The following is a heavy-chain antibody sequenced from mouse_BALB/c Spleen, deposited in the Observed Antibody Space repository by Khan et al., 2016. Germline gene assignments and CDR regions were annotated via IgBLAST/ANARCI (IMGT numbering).Heavy chain of an antibody. Sequence: EVQLQESGPSLVKPSQTLSLTCSVTGDSITSGYWNWIRKFPGHKLEYMGYISYSGNTYYNPSLNSRISITRDTSKNQYYLQLNSVTTEDTATYYCARYLYYYGSTYDTMDYWGQGTSVTVAS. J-gene: IGHJ4*01. V-gene: IGHV3-8*02. D-gene: IGHD1-1*01. CDR2: ISYSGNT. CDR3: ARYLYYYGSTYDTMDY. CDR1: GDSITSGY.